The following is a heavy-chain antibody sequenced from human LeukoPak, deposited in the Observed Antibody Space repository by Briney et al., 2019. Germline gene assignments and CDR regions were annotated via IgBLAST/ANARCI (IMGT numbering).Heavy chain of an antibody. CDR1: GGSFSGYY. CDR2: INHSGST. CDR3: VREGLVIIPFDY. J-gene: IGHJ4*02. V-gene: IGHV4-34*01. Sequence: SETLSLTCAVYGGSFSGYYWSWIRQSPGKGLEWIGEINHSGSTNYNPSLKSRVTISVDTSKNQFSLKLSSVTAADTAVYYCVREGLVIIPFDYWGQGTLVTVSS. D-gene: IGHD3-9*01.